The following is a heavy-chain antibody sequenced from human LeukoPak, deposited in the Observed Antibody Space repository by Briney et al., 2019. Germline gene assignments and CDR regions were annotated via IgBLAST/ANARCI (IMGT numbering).Heavy chain of an antibody. CDR2: INPNSGGK. V-gene: IGHV1-2*06. J-gene: IGHJ4*02. CDR1: GYTFTGYY. Sequence: ASVKVSCKASGYTFTGYYMHWVRQAPGQGLEWMGRINPNSGGKNYAQKFQGRVTMTRDTSINTAYMDLSRLRSDDTAVYYCARGRNSVYYFNVVAPYYFDYWGQGTLVTVSS. D-gene: IGHD3-22*01. CDR3: ARGRNSVYYFNVVAPYYFDY.